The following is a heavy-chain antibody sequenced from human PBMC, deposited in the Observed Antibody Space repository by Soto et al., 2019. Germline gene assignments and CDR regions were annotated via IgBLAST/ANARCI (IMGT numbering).Heavy chain of an antibody. CDR1: GGSISNYY. CDR3: ARARISMVREVIKYNMDV. V-gene: IGHV4-59*01. CDR2: IYDSGST. J-gene: IGHJ6*02. Sequence: QVQLQESGPGLVKPSETLSLTCTVSGGSISNYYWSWIRQPPGKGLEWIGYIYDSGSTNSKPSLQNRVTISVDTSKNQFSLKLRAVTAADTAIYYCARARISMVREVIKYNMDVWGQVTTVIVSS. D-gene: IGHD3-10*01.